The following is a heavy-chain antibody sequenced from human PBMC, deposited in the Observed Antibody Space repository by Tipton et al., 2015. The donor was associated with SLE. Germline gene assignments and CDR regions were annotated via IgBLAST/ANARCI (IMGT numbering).Heavy chain of an antibody. J-gene: IGHJ4*02. Sequence: TLSLTCTVSGGSISSGGYYWSWIRQHPGKGLEWIGYIYYSGSTYYNPSLKSRVTISVDTSKNQFSLKLISMTAADTAVYFCARALPTPYTSGCLDFWGQGALVTVSS. D-gene: IGHD6-19*01. CDR2: IYYSGST. V-gene: IGHV4-31*03. CDR3: ARALPTPYTSGCLDF. CDR1: GGSISSGGYY.